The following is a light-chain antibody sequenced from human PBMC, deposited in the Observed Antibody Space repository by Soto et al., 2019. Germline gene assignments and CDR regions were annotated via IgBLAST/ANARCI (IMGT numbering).Light chain of an antibody. CDR1: QGISSD. Sequence: AIQLTQSPSSLSASVGDRVTITCRASQGISSDLAWYQQKPGKAPKFLIYDASSLERGVPSRFSGSGSGTDFTLTIISLQPEDFAIYYCQQFNNYPHTFGQGTKLEIK. V-gene: IGKV1D-13*01. CDR3: QQFNNYPHT. CDR2: DAS. J-gene: IGKJ2*01.